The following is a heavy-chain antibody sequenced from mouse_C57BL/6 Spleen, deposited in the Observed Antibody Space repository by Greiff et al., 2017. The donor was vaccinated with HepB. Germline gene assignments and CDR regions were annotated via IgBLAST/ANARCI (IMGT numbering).Heavy chain of an antibody. CDR2: IYPSDSET. V-gene: IGHV1-61*01. CDR1: GYTFTSYW. CDR3: AVYCGYSWFAY. D-gene: IGHD2-2*01. Sequence: VKLQQPGAELVRPGSSVKLSCKASGYTFTSYWMDWVKQRPGQGLEWIGNIYPSDSETHYNQKFKDKATLTVDKSSSTAYMQLSSLTSEDSAVYYCAVYCGYSWFAYWGQGTLVTVSA. J-gene: IGHJ3*01.